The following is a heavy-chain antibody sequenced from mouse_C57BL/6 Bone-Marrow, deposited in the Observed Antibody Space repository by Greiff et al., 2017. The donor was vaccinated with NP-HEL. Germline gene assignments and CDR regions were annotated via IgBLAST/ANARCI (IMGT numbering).Heavy chain of an antibody. V-gene: IGHV5-4*01. D-gene: IGHD4-1*01. CDR1: GFTFSSYA. CDR3: AREMMLGLTYYFAY. CDR2: ISDGGSYT. J-gene: IGHJ2*01. Sequence: EVQLVESGGGLVKPGGSLKLSCAASGFTFSSYAMSWVRQTPEKRLEWVATISDGGSYTYYPDNVKGRFTISRDNATNNLYLQMSPLKSEDTAMYYCAREMMLGLTYYFAYWGQGTTLTVSS.